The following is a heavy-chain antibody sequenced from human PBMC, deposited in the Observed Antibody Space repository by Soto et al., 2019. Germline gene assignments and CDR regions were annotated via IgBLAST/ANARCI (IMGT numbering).Heavy chain of an antibody. CDR3: ARRGPWCSGGSCYSDAFDI. Sequence: GESLKISCKGSGYSFTSYWISWVRQMPGKGLEWMGRIDPSDSYTNYSPSFQGHVTISAYKSIRTAYLQWSSLKASDTAMYYCARRGPWCSGGSCYSDAFDIWGQGTMVTVSS. J-gene: IGHJ3*02. V-gene: IGHV5-10-1*01. D-gene: IGHD2-15*01. CDR1: GYSFTSYW. CDR2: IDPSDSYT.